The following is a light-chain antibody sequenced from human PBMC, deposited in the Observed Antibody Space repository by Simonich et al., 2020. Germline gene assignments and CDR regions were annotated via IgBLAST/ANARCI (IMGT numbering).Light chain of an antibody. CDR1: SSDVGGYNY. J-gene: IGLJ2*01. Sequence: QSALTQPPSASGSPGQSVTISCTGTSSDVGGYNYVPWYQQHPGKAPKLMIYEVSKRPSGVPDRFSGSKSGNTASLTVSGLQAEDEAVYYCSSYAGSNNLVFGGGTKLTVL. V-gene: IGLV2-8*01. CDR2: EVS. CDR3: SSYAGSNNLV.